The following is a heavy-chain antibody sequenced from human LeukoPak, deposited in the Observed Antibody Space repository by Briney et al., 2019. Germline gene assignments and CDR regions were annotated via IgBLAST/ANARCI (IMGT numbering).Heavy chain of an antibody. D-gene: IGHD3-9*01. CDR3: AGSDRLVAVNFDY. CDR1: GLTFSNYA. V-gene: IGHV3-23*01. J-gene: IGHJ4*02. Sequence: GGSLRLSCAASGLTFSNYAMSWIRQAPGKGLEWVSTISGSGGSTFYADSVKGRFTISRDNSKNTLYLQMNSLRAGDTAVYYCAGSDRLVAVNFDYWGQGTLVTVSS. CDR2: ISGSGGST.